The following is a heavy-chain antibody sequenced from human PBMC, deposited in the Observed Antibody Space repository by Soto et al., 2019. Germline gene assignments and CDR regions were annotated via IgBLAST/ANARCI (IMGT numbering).Heavy chain of an antibody. V-gene: IGHV3-33*01. D-gene: IGHD4-4*01. J-gene: IGHJ6*02. CDR2: IWYDGSNK. Sequence: GGSLRLSCAASGFTFSSYGMHWVRQAPGKGLEWVAVIWYDGSNKYYADSVKGRFTISRDNSKNTLYLQMNSLRAEDTAVYYCARTSYSNYYYGMDVWGQGTTVTVSS. CDR1: GFTFSSYG. CDR3: ARTSYSNYYYGMDV.